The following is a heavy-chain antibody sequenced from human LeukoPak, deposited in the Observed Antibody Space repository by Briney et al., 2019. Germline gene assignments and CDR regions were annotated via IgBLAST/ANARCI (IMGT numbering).Heavy chain of an antibody. CDR2: IYYSGST. Sequence: SETLSLTCTVSGGSISSSSYYWGWIRQPPGKGLEWIGSIYYSGSTYYNPSLKSRVTISVDTSKNQFSLKLSSVTAADTAVYYCARDRGVLTFDYWGQGTLVTVSS. J-gene: IGHJ4*02. D-gene: IGHD3-10*01. CDR1: GGSISSSSYY. V-gene: IGHV4-39*07. CDR3: ARDRGVLTFDY.